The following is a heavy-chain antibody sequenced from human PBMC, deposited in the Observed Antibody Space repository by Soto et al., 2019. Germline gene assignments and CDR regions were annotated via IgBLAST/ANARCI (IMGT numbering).Heavy chain of an antibody. V-gene: IGHV4-59*01. Sequence: SETQSLTCTVSGDSISSYYWSWIRQPPGKGLEWIGYIYYSGSTNYNPSLKSRVTISVDTSKNQFSLKLSSVTAADTAVYYCARDSEVAGTDTWGQGTLVTVSS. D-gene: IGHD6-19*01. J-gene: IGHJ5*02. CDR3: ARDSEVAGTDT. CDR1: GDSISSYY. CDR2: IYYSGST.